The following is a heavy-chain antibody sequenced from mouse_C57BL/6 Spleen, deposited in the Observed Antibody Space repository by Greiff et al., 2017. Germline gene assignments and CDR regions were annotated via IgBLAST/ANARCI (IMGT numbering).Heavy chain of an antibody. D-gene: IGHD1-1*01. CDR2: IYPGDGDT. V-gene: IGHV1-82*01. CDR3: AIHYDGFFDY. Sequence: VQLQQSGPELVKPGASVKISCKASGYAFSSSWMNWVKQRPGKGLEWIGRIYPGDGDTNYNGKFKGKATLTADKSSSTAYMQLSSLTSEDSAVYFCAIHYDGFFDYWGQGTTLTVSS. CDR1: GYAFSSSW. J-gene: IGHJ2*01.